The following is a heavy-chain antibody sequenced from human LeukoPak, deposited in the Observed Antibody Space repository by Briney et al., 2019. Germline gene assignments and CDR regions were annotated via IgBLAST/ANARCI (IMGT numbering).Heavy chain of an antibody. CDR1: GYTFTDYY. CDR3: ARAAYYYDGSGYYLGD. J-gene: IGHJ4*02. V-gene: IGHV1-2*06. Sequence: ASVKVSCKASGYTFTDYYMHWVRQAPGQGLEWMGRINPNSGGTNYAQKFQARVTMTRDTSISAAYMELSRLRSDDTALYYCARAAYYYDGSGYYLGDWGQGTLVTVSS. CDR2: INPNSGGT. D-gene: IGHD3-22*01.